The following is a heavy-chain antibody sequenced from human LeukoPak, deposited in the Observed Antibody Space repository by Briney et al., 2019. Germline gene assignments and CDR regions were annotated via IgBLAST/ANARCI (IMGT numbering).Heavy chain of an antibody. J-gene: IGHJ4*02. V-gene: IGHV4-59*01. Sequence: SETLSLTCTVSGGSISNYYWSWIRQPPGKGLEWIGYLYYSGSTDYNPSLKSRVTISVDTSKNQFSLKLKSVTAADTAVYYSARSQYSEYDYELWGQGTLVTVSS. D-gene: IGHD5-12*01. CDR1: GGSISNYY. CDR2: LYYSGST. CDR3: ARSQYSEYDYEL.